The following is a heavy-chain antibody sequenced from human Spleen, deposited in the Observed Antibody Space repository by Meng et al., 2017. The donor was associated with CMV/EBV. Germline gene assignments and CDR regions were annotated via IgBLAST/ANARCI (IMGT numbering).Heavy chain of an antibody. CDR1: GFTFSGST. Sequence: GESLKISCAASGFTFSGSTMHWVRQASGKGLEWLGRIRSKGYSYAAAYVPSVKGRFTISRDDSKNTAYLQMNSLKTEDTAIYYCSRQGPYNSPSDWYFDLWGRGTLVTVSS. CDR3: SRQGPYNSPSDWYFDL. CDR2: IRSKGYSYAA. V-gene: IGHV3-73*01. J-gene: IGHJ2*01. D-gene: IGHD6-6*01.